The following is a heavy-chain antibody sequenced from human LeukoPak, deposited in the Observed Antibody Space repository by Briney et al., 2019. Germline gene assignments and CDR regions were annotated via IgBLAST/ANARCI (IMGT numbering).Heavy chain of an antibody. CDR1: GGTFSSYA. Sequence: GASVKVSCKASGGTFSSYAISWVRQAPGQGLEWMGGIIPIFGTANYAQKFQGRVTITADESTSTAYMELSSLRSEDTAVYYCARDQIAKGDYYYGMDVWGQGTMVTVSS. CDR3: ARDQIAKGDYYYGMDV. V-gene: IGHV1-69*13. CDR2: IIPIFGTA. J-gene: IGHJ6*02.